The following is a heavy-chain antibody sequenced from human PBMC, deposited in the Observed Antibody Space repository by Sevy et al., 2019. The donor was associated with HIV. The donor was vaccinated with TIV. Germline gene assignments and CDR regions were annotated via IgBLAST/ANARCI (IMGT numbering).Heavy chain of an antibody. J-gene: IGHJ4*02. CDR1: GGSISSSSYY. V-gene: IGHV4-39*01. CDR3: ASSEDLGEYSSSPYKG. D-gene: IGHD6-6*01. CDR2: IYYSGST. Sequence: SETLSLTCTVSGGSISSSSYYWGWIRQPPGKGLEWIGSIYYSGSTYYNPSLKSRVTISVDTSKNQFSLKLSSVTAADTAVYYCASSEDLGEYSSSPYKGWGQGTLVTVSS.